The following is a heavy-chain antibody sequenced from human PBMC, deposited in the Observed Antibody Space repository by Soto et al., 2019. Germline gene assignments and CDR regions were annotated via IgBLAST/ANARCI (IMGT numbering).Heavy chain of an antibody. J-gene: IGHJ4*02. CDR1: GFTFSSYA. D-gene: IGHD1-26*01. Sequence: GGSLRLSCVASGFTFSSYAMLWARPAPGKGLEWVAVIWYDRTNNCYADSVKGRFTISRDNSKNTLYLQMISLRGEDTAVYYCARAQSSGNYYSDYCGQGTLVTVSS. CDR3: ARAQSSGNYYSDY. V-gene: IGHV3-33*01. CDR2: IWYDRTNN.